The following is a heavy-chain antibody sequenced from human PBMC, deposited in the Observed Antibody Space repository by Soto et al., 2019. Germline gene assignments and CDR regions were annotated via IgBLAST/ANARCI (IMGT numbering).Heavy chain of an antibody. CDR1: GGSLSGYY. V-gene: IGHV4-34*01. J-gene: IGHJ4*02. CDR3: ARDSNIVLMVYGLDY. Sequence: SETLSLTCAVYGGSLSGYYWSWIRQPPGKGLEWIGEINHSGSTNYNPSLKSRVTISVDTSKNQFSLKLSSVTAADTAVYYCARDSNIVLMVYGLDYWGQGTLVTVSS. CDR2: INHSGST. D-gene: IGHD2-8*01.